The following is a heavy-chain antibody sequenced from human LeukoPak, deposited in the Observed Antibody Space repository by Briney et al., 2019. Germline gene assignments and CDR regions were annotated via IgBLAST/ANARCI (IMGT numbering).Heavy chain of an antibody. Sequence: GGSLRLSCVASGFIFRDYAMSWVRHAPAGGLEWVSSLRGDGETFYTDSVKGRFTLSRDHSRNTVYLQLSNLRVEDTAVYYCAKASWVSSADAVLWGQGTLVTVS. CDR2: LRGDGET. CDR1: GFIFRDYA. J-gene: IGHJ4*02. V-gene: IGHV3-23*01. D-gene: IGHD3-16*01. CDR3: AKASWVSSADAVL.